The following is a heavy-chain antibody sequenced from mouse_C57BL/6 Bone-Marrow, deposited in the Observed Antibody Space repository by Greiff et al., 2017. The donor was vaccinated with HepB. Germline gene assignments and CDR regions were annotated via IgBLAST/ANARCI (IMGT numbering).Heavy chain of an antibody. CDR2: ISNGGGST. V-gene: IGHV5-12*01. D-gene: IGHD1-1*01. CDR3: ARHRNYYGSSLMDY. Sequence: EVQLVESGGGLVQPGGSLKLSCAASGFTFSDYYMYWVRQTPEKRLEWVAYISNGGGSTYYPDTVKGRFTISRDNAKNTLYLQMSRLKSEDTAMYYCARHRNYYGSSLMDYWGQGTSVTVSS. J-gene: IGHJ4*01. CDR1: GFTFSDYY.